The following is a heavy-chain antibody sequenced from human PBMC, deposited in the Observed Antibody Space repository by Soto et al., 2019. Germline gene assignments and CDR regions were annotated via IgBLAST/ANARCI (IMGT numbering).Heavy chain of an antibody. CDR2: INPNSGGT. J-gene: IGHJ5*02. CDR3: ARDTGGLRGLEGSQEVRWFDP. V-gene: IGHV1-2*04. D-gene: IGHD3-3*01. Sequence: ASVKVSCKASGYTFTGYYMHWVRQAPGQGLEWMGWINPNSGGTNYAQKFQGWVTMTRDTSISTAYMELSRLRSDDTAVYYCARDTGGLRGLEGSQEVRWFDPWGQGTLVTVYS. CDR1: GYTFTGYY.